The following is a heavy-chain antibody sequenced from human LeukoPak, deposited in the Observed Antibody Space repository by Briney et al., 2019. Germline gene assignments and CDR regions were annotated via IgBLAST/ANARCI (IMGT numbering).Heavy chain of an antibody. CDR2: IYYSGST. J-gene: IGHJ6*03. CDR1: GGSMRSPTFY. V-gene: IGHV4-39*01. Sequence: SETLSLTCSVSGGSMRSPTFYWAWIRQPPGKGLEWIGNIYYSGSTYYNLSLQSRVTISVDTSKNQFSLKLTSVTAADKAVYYCASMSRGVILGPNYYSYYMDVWGKGATVIVSS. CDR3: ASMSRGVILGPNYYSYYMDV. D-gene: IGHD3-10*01.